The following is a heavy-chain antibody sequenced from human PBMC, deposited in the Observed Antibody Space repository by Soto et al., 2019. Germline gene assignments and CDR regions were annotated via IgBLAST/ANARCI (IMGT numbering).Heavy chain of an antibody. J-gene: IGHJ4*02. D-gene: IGHD2-15*01. CDR1: GFSLTTTRMG. CDR3: AHAGDFDLLSFDR. V-gene: IGHV2-5*02. CDR2: FYWDDDK. Sequence: QITLKESGPPLVRPAQTLTLTCAFSGFSLTTTRMGVAWIRQPPGKALEWLALFYWDDDKRYSPSLKNRLTVSTETSTNRVVLTITNISPDDTGTYFCAHAGDFDLLSFDRWGPGTLVTVSS.